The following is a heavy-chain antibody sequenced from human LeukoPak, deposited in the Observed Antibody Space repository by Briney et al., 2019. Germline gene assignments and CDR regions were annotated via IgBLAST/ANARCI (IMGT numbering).Heavy chain of an antibody. V-gene: IGHV1-3*01. CDR2: INAGNGNT. CDR1: GYTFTSYA. Sequence: ASVKVSCKASGYTFTSYAMYWVRQAPGQRLEWMGWINAGNGNTKYSQKFQGRVTITRDTSASTAYMELSSLRSEDTAVYYCARDHGIVGATSDYWGQGTLVTVSS. J-gene: IGHJ4*02. CDR3: ARDHGIVGATSDY. D-gene: IGHD1-26*01.